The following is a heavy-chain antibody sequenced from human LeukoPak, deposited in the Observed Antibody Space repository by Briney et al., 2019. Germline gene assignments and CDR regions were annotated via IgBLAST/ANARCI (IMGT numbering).Heavy chain of an antibody. Sequence: GGSLRLSCAASGFTFSSYSMNWVRQAPGKGLEWVSGISSSGGSTYYADSVKGRFTISRDNSKNTLYLQMNSLRAEDMAVFYCAKGGRSYCGGDCYKDAFDIWGQGTMVTVSS. CDR3: AKGGRSYCGGDCYKDAFDI. CDR2: ISSSGGST. CDR1: GFTFSSYS. V-gene: IGHV3-23*01. J-gene: IGHJ3*02. D-gene: IGHD2-21*02.